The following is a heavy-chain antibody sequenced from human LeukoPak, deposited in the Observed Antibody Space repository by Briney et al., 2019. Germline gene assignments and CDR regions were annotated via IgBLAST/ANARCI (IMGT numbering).Heavy chain of an antibody. Sequence: GGSLRLSCTASGFTFSSYTMNWVRQAPGKGLEWVSSISSSSNYIFYADSVKGRFTISRDNATNSLYLQMNSLRAEDTAVYYCARDKGDYGDYVANWFDPWGQGTLVTVSS. CDR1: GFTFSSYT. CDR2: ISSSSNYI. D-gene: IGHD4-17*01. J-gene: IGHJ5*02. V-gene: IGHV3-21*01. CDR3: ARDKGDYGDYVANWFDP.